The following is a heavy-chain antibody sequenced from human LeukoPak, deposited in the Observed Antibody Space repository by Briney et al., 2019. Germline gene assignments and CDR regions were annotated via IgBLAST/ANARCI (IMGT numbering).Heavy chain of an antibody. CDR1: GFTFSSYS. V-gene: IGHV3-21*01. J-gene: IGHJ4*02. Sequence: GGSLRLSCVASGFTFSSYSMNWVRQDPGKGLEWVSSISSSSSYKYYTDSVKGRFTISRDSAKNSLYLQMNSLRAEDTAVYYCARSAAGTYYWGQGTLVTVSS. D-gene: IGHD1-1*01. CDR2: ISSSSSYK. CDR3: ARSAAGTYY.